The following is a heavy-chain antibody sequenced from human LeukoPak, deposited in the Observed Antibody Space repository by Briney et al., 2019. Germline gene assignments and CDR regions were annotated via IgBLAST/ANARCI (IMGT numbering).Heavy chain of an antibody. CDR2: IYDNGYT. J-gene: IGHJ5*02. CDR3: ARRAFGGVIAANWFDP. Sequence: SETLSLTCTVSGGSMSTYYWSWIRQPPGKGLEWIGYIYDNGYTHYNPSLKSRVSISLDTSKGQFSLNLSSVTAADTAVYYCARRAFGGVIAANWFDPWGQGALVTVSS. V-gene: IGHV4-59*08. CDR1: GGSMSTYY. D-gene: IGHD3-16*02.